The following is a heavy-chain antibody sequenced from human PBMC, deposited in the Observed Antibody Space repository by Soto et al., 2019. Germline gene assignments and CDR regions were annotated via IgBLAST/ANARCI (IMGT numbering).Heavy chain of an antibody. J-gene: IGHJ6*02. CDR3: ARDKPQQIVGYNYYYGLDV. D-gene: IGHD6-6*01. V-gene: IGHV1-18*04. CDR2: ISGYNGDT. CDR1: SYTFTSNG. Sequence: QGPLVQSGGEVKKPGASVKVSCKASSYTFTSNGISWVRQAPGQGLEWMGWISGYNGDTDYAQKFQGRVTMTTDTSTSTAYMEVRSLRPDDTAVYYCARDKPQQIVGYNYYYGLDVWGQGTTVTVSS.